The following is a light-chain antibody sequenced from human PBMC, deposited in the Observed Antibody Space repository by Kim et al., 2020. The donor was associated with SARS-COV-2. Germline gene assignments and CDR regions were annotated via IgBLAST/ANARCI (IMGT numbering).Light chain of an antibody. CDR1: QSVRSN. Sequence: EIVMTQSPATLSVSPGERATLSCRASQSVRSNLAWYQQKPGQAPRLLISGASTRATGIPARFSGSGSGTEFTLTISSLQSEDFAVYYCQQYNNWPGTFGQGAKVEIK. J-gene: IGKJ1*01. V-gene: IGKV3-15*01. CDR3: QQYNNWPGT. CDR2: GAS.